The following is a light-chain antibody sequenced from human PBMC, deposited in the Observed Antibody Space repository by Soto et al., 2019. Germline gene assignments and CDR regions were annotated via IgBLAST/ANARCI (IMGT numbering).Light chain of an antibody. CDR1: QSVSSN. J-gene: IGKJ5*01. CDR2: GAS. V-gene: IGKV3-15*01. Sequence: EIVMTQSPATLSVSPGERATLSCRASQSVSSNLAWYQQKPGQAPRLLIYGASTRATGIPARFSGSGSGTDFTLTISRLEPEDFAVYYCQQYGSPITFGQGARLEI. CDR3: QQYGSPIT.